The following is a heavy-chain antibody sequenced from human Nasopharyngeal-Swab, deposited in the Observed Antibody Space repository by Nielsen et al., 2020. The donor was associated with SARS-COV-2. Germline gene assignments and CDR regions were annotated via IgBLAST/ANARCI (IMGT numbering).Heavy chain of an antibody. V-gene: IGHV1-8*01. CDR2: MNPNSGNT. CDR1: TGFD. D-gene: IGHD6-13*01. CDR3: ARGLDSSSWLDY. Sequence: TGFDIKWVRPAIGQGLEWMGWMNPNSGNTGYAQKFQGRVTMTRNTSISTAYMELSSLRSEDTAAYYCARGLDSSSWLDYWGQGTLVTVSS. J-gene: IGHJ4*02.